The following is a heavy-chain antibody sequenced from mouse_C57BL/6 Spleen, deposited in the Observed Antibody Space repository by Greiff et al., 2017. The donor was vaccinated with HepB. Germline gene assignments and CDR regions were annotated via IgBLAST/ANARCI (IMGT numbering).Heavy chain of an antibody. D-gene: IGHD1-1*01. CDR2: INPSSGYT. V-gene: IGHV1-7*01. CDR3: ARHYGSSYYARDY. J-gene: IGHJ4*01. CDR1: GYTFTSYW. Sequence: QVQLQQSGAELAKPGASVKLSCKASGYTFTSYWMHWVKQRPGQGLEWIGYINPSSGYTKYNQKFKDKATLTADKSSSTAYMQLSSLTCEDSAVYYCARHYGSSYYARDYWGQGTSVTVSS.